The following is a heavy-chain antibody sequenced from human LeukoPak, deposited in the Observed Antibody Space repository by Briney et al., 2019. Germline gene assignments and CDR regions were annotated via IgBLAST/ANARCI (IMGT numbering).Heavy chain of an antibody. Sequence: ASVKVSCKASGYTFTSYGISWVRQAPGQGLEWMGWISAYNGNTNYAQKLQGRVTMTTDTSTSTAYMELRSLRSDDTAVYYCASSIVGAILYYFDYWGQGTLVTVSS. CDR2: ISAYNGNT. D-gene: IGHD1-26*01. J-gene: IGHJ4*02. CDR1: GYTFTSYG. V-gene: IGHV1-18*01. CDR3: ASSIVGAILYYFDY.